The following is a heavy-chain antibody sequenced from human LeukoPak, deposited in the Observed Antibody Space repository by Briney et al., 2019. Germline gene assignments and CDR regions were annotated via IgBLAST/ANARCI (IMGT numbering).Heavy chain of an antibody. J-gene: IGHJ3*02. Sequence: ASVKVSCKASGYTFTSYDINWVRQATGQGLGWMGWMNPNSGNTGYAQKFQGRVTMTRNTSISTAYMELSSLRSEDTAVYYCARGGNPFDAFDIWGQGTMVTVSS. V-gene: IGHV1-8*01. D-gene: IGHD1-14*01. CDR1: GYTFTSYD. CDR3: ARGGNPFDAFDI. CDR2: MNPNSGNT.